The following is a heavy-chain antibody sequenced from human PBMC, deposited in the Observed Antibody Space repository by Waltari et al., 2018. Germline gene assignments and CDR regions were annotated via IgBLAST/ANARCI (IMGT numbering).Heavy chain of an antibody. CDR3: AHVETNTMGAFDI. V-gene: IGHV2-5*01. CDR2: IYWNDDK. D-gene: IGHD3-10*01. J-gene: IGHJ3*02. Sequence: QITLKESGPTLVKPTQTLTLTCTFSGFSLSTSGVGVGWIRQPPGKALEWLALIYWNDDKRYSPCPKSRVTLHKENFQNPGGLKMTNQEPVEPATILRAHVETNTMGAFDIWGQGTMVPV. CDR1: GFSLSTSGVG.